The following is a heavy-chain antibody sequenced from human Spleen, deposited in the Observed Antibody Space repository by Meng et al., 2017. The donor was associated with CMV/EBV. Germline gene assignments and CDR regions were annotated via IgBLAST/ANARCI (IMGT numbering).Heavy chain of an antibody. Sequence: ETLSLTCAASGFTLSDYYMSWVRQAPGKGLEWVSVIYSAGSTYYADSVKGRFTISRDNSQNTLYLQMNRLRAEDTAVYYCARGDSSPNWFDSWGQGTLVTVSS. J-gene: IGHJ5*01. V-gene: IGHV3-53*01. CDR3: ARGDSSPNWFDS. CDR1: GFTLSDYY. CDR2: IYSAGST. D-gene: IGHD3-22*01.